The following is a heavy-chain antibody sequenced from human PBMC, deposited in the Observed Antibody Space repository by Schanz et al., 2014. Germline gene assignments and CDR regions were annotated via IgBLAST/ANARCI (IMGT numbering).Heavy chain of an antibody. Sequence: QAQLMESGGGVVQPGTSLILSCSVSGFSLNTYGIHWFRQPAGKGLEWVAVIWNNGVTKYYADSVKGRFTISRDNSKNTLYLQMNSVRAEDTAVYYCARANYRRKINFDYWGRGTLVTVSS. CDR2: IWNNGVTK. D-gene: IGHD3-10*01. CDR1: GFSLNTYG. V-gene: IGHV3-33*01. J-gene: IGHJ4*02. CDR3: ARANYRRKINFDY.